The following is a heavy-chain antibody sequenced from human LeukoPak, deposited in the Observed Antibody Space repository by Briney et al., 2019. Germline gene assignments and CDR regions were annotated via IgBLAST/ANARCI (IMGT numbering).Heavy chain of an antibody. CDR2: INYSGST. D-gene: IGHD3-22*01. CDR3: ARLTHSYYSDTSGYYPYYYMDV. V-gene: IGHV4-39*02. CDR1: GASISSSDYY. Sequence: SETLSLTCSVSGASISSSDYYWGWIRQPPGKGLEWIGRINYSGSTYYNPSLKSRVTISVDASKNHFSLRLTSMTAADTAVYYCARLTHSYYSDTSGYYPYYYMDVWGKGTTVTVSS. J-gene: IGHJ6*03.